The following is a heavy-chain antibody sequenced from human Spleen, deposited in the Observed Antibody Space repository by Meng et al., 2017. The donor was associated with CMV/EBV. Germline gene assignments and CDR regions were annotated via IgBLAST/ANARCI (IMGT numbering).Heavy chain of an antibody. J-gene: IGHJ6*02. CDR1: GGSFSGYY. Sequence: GSLRLSCAVYGGSFSGYYWSWIRQPPGKGLEWIGYIYYSGSTNYNPSLKSRVTISVDTSKNQFSLKLSSVTAADTAVYYCARGARLGDVWGQGTTVTVSS. D-gene: IGHD6-25*01. CDR2: IYYSGST. CDR3: ARGARLGDV. V-gene: IGHV4-59*01.